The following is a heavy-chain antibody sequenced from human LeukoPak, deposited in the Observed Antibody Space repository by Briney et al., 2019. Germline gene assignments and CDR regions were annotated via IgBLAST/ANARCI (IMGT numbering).Heavy chain of an antibody. CDR3: ARHGGDGYNYANLGY. D-gene: IGHD5-24*01. CDR2: IYYSGST. J-gene: IGHJ4*02. CDR1: GASISSYS. Sequence: SETLSLTCTAPGASISSYSWSWIRQPPGKGQGWMGFIYYSGSTNYNPSLKSRVTISVDTSKNQFSLKLSSVTAADTAVYYCARHGGDGYNYANLGYWGQGTLVTVSS. V-gene: IGHV4-59*08.